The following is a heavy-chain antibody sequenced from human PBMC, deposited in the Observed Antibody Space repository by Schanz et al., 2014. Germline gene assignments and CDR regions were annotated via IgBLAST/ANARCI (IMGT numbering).Heavy chain of an antibody. Sequence: EVQLVESGGGLAQPGGSLRLSCAASGFTFENYALTWVRQVPGKGLEWVSYVSRSTPDIYYADSVKGRFTISRDNSKNTLYLQMKSLRAEDTAVYYCARPALWFGDNCFDPWGQGTLVTVSS. CDR1: GFTFENYA. V-gene: IGHV3-23*04. J-gene: IGHJ5*02. CDR2: VSRSTPDI. CDR3: ARPALWFGDNCFDP. D-gene: IGHD3-10*01.